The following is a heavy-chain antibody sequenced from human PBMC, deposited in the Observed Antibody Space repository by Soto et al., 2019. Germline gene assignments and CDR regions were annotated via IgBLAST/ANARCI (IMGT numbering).Heavy chain of an antibody. V-gene: IGHV4-31*11. CDR3: ARVRKYQWLVHPERYNWFAP. J-gene: IGHJ5*02. D-gene: IGHD6-19*01. Sequence: SETLSLTCAVSGGSISSGGYYWSWIRQHPGKGLEWIGYIYYSGSTYYNPSLKSRVTISVDTSKNQFSLKLSSVTAADTAVYYCARVRKYQWLVHPERYNWFAPWGQGTLVTVPQ. CDR2: IYYSGST. CDR1: GGSISSGGYY.